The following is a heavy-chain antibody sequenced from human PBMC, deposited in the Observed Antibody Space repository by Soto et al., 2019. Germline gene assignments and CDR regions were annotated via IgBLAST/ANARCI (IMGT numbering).Heavy chain of an antibody. J-gene: IGHJ3*02. CDR2: ISQSGST. V-gene: IGHV4-34*02. Sequence: VHLQQWGAGLLKPSETLSLTCAVYGASLSGYDWSWVRQPPGKGLQWIGEISQSGSTNYDPSLKSRVTISMDTSINPFSLRLRSVTVADTATYYCARDPNANAFDIWGRGTMVTVSS. CDR3: ARDPNANAFDI. CDR1: GASLSGYD.